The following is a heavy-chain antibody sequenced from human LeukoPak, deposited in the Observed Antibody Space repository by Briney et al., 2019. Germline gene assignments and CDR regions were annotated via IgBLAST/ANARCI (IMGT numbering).Heavy chain of an antibody. D-gene: IGHD2-2*02. Sequence: ASVKVSCKASGYTFTGYYMHWVRQAPGQGLEWMGWINPNSGDTNYAQKFQGRVTMTRDTSISTAYMELSRLRSEDTAVYYCARVAAEVVGVPGAIGFGWLRRDYYYMDVWGKGTAVIVSS. CDR1: GYTFTGYY. V-gene: IGHV1-2*02. CDR3: ARVAAEVVGVPGAIGFGWLRRDYYYMDV. J-gene: IGHJ6*03. CDR2: INPNSGDT.